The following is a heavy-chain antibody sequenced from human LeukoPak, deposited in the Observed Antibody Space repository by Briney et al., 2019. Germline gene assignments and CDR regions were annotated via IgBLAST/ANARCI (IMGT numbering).Heavy chain of an antibody. J-gene: IGHJ4*02. CDR3: ARIWYSSGYYFDY. CDR2: IYDTGTT. V-gene: IGHV4-59*11. D-gene: IGHD6-19*01. Sequence: SETLSLTCTVSGDSISSHYWSWIRQPPGKGLEWIAYIYDTGTTVSNPSLKSRVSVSLDRSKNEFSLQLTSVTAEDTAVYYCARIWYSSGYYFDYWGQGTLVTVSS. CDR1: GDSISSHY.